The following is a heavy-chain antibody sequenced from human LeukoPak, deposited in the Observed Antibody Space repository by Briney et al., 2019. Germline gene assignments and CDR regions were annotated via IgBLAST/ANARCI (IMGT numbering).Heavy chain of an antibody. CDR2: IYYSGTT. Sequence: SETLSLTCTVSGGSIDSNSWTWIRQPPGKGLEWIGYIYYSGTTNYNPSLKSRVTMSVDMSKNQFSLKLSSVTATDTAVYYCARRSSSWKNWFDPWGQGTLVTVSS. V-gene: IGHV4-59*01. D-gene: IGHD6-13*01. CDR3: ARRSSSWKNWFDP. CDR1: GGSIDSNS. J-gene: IGHJ5*02.